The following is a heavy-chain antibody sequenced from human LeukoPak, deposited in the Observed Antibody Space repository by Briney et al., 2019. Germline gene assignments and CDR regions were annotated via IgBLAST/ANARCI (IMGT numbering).Heavy chain of an antibody. CDR2: ISGSDGST. J-gene: IGHJ6*02. Sequence: GGSLRLSCAASGFTFSSYWMHWVRQAPGKGLDWVSTISGSDGSTYYADSVKGRFTISRDNSKNTLYLQMNSLRAEDTAVYYCATGGYYYYYGMDVWGQGTTVTVSS. V-gene: IGHV3-23*01. CDR1: GFTFSSYW. CDR3: ATGGYYYYYGMDV.